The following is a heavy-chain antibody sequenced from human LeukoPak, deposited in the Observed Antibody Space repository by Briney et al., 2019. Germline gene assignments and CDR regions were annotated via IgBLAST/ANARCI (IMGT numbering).Heavy chain of an antibody. J-gene: IGHJ4*02. CDR1: GYSISSGYY. D-gene: IGHD3-22*01. V-gene: IGHV4-38-2*01. CDR3: ARFLSGTGSSGYPD. Sequence: PSETLSLTCAVSGYSISSGYYWGWIRQPPGKGPEWIGSIYHSGSTYYNPSLKSRVTISVDTSKNQFSLKLSSVTAADTAVYYCARFLSGTGSSGYPDWGQGTLVTVSS. CDR2: IYHSGST.